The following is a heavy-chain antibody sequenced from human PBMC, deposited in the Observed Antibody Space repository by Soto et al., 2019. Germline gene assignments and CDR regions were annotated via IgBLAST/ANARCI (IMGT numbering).Heavy chain of an antibody. CDR1: GYSFTSYW. D-gene: IGHD2-2*01. CDR2: IYPGDSDT. CDR3: ARSADRTFYYYGMDV. J-gene: IGHJ6*02. Sequence: PGESLKISCKGSGYSFTSYWIGRVRQIPGKGLEWMGNIYPGDSDTRYSPSFQGQVTISADKSISTAYLQWSSLKASDTAMYYCARSADRTFYYYGMDVWDQGTTVTVSS. V-gene: IGHV5-51*01.